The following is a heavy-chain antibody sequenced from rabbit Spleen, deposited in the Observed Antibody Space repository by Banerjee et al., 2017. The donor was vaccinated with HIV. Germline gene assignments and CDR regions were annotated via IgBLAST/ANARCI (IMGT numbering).Heavy chain of an antibody. CDR3: ARDTSSSFSTYGMDL. D-gene: IGHD1-1*01. CDR2: IYIGNNGRT. CDR1: EIDSSGYTY. V-gene: IGHV1S40*01. Sequence: QSLEESGGDLVKPGASLTLTCTASEIDSSGYTYMCWVRQAPGKGLEWIACIYIGNNGRTYYASWVNGRFSISKTSSTTVTLQMTSLTVADTATYFCARDTSSSFSTYGMDLWGPGTLVTVS. J-gene: IGHJ6*01.